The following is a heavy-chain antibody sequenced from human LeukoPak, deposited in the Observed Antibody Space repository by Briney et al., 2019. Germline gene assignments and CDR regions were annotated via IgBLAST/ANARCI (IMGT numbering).Heavy chain of an antibody. CDR2: ISSSSSTI. J-gene: IGHJ4*02. CDR1: GFTFSSYS. CDR3: AKGLPEYYDGSESPPS. V-gene: IGHV3-48*04. Sequence: GGSLRLSCAASGFTFSSYSMNWVRQAPGKGLEWVSYISSSSSTIYYADSVKGRFTISRDNAKNSLYLQMNSLRAGDTAVYYCAKGLPEYYDGSESPPSWGQGTLVTVSS. D-gene: IGHD3-10*01.